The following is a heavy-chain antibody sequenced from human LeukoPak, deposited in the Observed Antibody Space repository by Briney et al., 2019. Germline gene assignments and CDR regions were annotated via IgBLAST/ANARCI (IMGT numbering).Heavy chain of an antibody. J-gene: IGHJ3*02. D-gene: IGHD3-10*01. Sequence: GGSLRLSCAASGFTVSSNYMGWVRQAPGKGLEWLSIIYSGGDTYYADPVKGRFTISRDSSKNTVHLRMDSLRAEDTALYHCARVSVVRGVSDAFDIWGQGTMVTVSS. CDR1: GFTVSSNY. CDR3: ARVSVVRGVSDAFDI. CDR2: IYSGGDT. V-gene: IGHV3-53*01.